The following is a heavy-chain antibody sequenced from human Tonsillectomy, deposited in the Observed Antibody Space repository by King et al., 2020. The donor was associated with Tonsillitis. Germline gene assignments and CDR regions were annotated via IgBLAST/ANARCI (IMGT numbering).Heavy chain of an antibody. V-gene: IGHV3-30*18. CDR3: AKDSLAKYEWGLLPPDY. CDR2: ISYDGSNK. D-gene: IGHD1-26*01. J-gene: IGHJ4*02. Sequence: VQLVESGGGVVQPGRSLRLSCAASGFTFSSYGMHWVRQAPGKGLEWVAVISYDGSNKYYADSVKGRFTISRDNSKNTLYLQMNSLRAEDTAVYYCAKDSLAKYEWGLLPPDYWGQGTLVTVSS. CDR1: GFTFSSYG.